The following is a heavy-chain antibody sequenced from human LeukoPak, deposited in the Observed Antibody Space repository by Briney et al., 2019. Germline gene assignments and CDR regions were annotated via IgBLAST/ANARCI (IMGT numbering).Heavy chain of an antibody. D-gene: IGHD3-10*01. J-gene: IGHJ3*02. CDR2: IYYSGST. CDR1: GGSISSSSYY. CDR3: ARGWLLWDAFDI. Sequence: SETLSLTCTVSGGSISSSSYYWSWIRQPPGKGLEWIGYIYYSGSTNYNPSLKSRVTISVDTSKNQFSLKLSSVTAADTAVYYCARGWLLWDAFDIWGQGTMVTVSS. V-gene: IGHV4-61*05.